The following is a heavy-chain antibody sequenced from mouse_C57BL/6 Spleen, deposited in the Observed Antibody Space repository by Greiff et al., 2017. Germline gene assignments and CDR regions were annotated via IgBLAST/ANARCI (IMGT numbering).Heavy chain of an antibody. CDR2: ISYDGSN. CDR3: AREGSYCDY. V-gene: IGHV3-6*01. Sequence: EVQLQESGPGLVKPSQSLSLTCSVTGYSITSGYYWNWIRQFPGNKLEWMGYISYDGSNNYNPSLKNRISITRDTSKNQFFLKLNSVTTEDTATYYCAREGSYCDYWGQGTTLTVSS. CDR1: GYSITSGYY. J-gene: IGHJ2*01. D-gene: IGHD3-1*01.